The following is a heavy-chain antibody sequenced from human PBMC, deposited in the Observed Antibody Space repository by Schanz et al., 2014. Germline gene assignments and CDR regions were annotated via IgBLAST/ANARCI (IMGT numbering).Heavy chain of an antibody. J-gene: IGHJ4*02. Sequence: EVQLVESGGGLVKPGGSLRLSCAASGFTFRDAWMTWVRQAPGKGLEWVGRIKSKTDGGTTDYAAPVKGRFTISRDDSKNTLFLQMNSLKTEDTAVYYCTTYCDGGCAIDNWGQGALVTVSS. CDR2: IKSKTDGGTT. V-gene: IGHV3-15*01. D-gene: IGHD6-19*01. CDR1: GFTFRDAW. CDR3: TTYCDGGCAIDN.